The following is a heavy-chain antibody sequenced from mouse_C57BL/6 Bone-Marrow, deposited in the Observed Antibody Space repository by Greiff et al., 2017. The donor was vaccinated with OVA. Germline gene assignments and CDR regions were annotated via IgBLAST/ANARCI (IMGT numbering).Heavy chain of an antibody. CDR1: GYTFTSYW. J-gene: IGHJ3*01. V-gene: IGHV1-5*01. CDR3: TRAGNYYDYDALAY. CDR2: IYPGNSDT. D-gene: IGHD2-4*01. Sequence: VQLQQSGTVLARPGASVKMSCKTSGYTFTSYWMHWVKQRPGQGLEWMGAIYPGNSDTSYNQKFKGKAKLTAVTSASTAYMELSSLTNEDSAVYYCTRAGNYYDYDALAYWGQGTLVTVSA.